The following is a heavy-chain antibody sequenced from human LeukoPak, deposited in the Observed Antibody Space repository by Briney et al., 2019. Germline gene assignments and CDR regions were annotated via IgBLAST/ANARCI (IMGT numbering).Heavy chain of an antibody. CDR1: GFTFSNYS. D-gene: IGHD3-10*01. J-gene: IGHJ4*02. Sequence: PGGSLRLSCAASGFTFSNYSMNWVRQAPGKGLEWVSYISSSSSTIYYADSVKGRFTISRDNAKNSLYLQMNSLRAEDTAVYYCAKVRRRGSGSYYDIDYWGQGTLVTVSS. V-gene: IGHV3-48*01. CDR2: ISSSSSTI. CDR3: AKVRRRGSGSYYDIDY.